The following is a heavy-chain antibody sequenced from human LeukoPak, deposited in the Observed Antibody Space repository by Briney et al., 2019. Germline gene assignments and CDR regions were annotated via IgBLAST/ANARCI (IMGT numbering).Heavy chain of an antibody. CDR1: GYTFSGYY. CDR2: INPNTGGT. V-gene: IGHV1-2*02. Sequence: ASVRVSCKASGYTFSGYYIHWVRQAPGQGLEWMGWINPNTGGTNPAQKFQGRVTMTRDTSIITAYMELTRLRSDDTAVYYCASPAAYCGGDCYAFDYWGQGTLVTVSS. CDR3: ASPAAYCGGDCYAFDY. D-gene: IGHD2-21*02. J-gene: IGHJ4*02.